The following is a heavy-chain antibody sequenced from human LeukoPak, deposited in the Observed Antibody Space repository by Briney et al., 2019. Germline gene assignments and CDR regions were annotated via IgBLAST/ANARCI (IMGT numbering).Heavy chain of an antibody. Sequence: PGGSLRLSCAASGFTFSSYAMHWVRQAPGKGLEWVAVISYDGSNKYYADSVKGRFTISRDNSKNTLYLQMNSLRAEDTAVYYCARDGKSSGWPQAYYYYYYMDVWGKGTTVTVSS. J-gene: IGHJ6*03. CDR2: ISYDGSNK. CDR1: GFTFSSYA. V-gene: IGHV3-30*04. CDR3: ARDGKSSGWPQAYYYYYYMDV. D-gene: IGHD6-19*01.